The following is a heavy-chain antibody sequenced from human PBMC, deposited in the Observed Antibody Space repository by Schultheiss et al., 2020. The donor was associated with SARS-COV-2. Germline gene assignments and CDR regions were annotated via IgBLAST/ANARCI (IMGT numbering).Heavy chain of an antibody. J-gene: IGHJ4*02. D-gene: IGHD3-3*01. CDR2: ISSSSSYI. CDR1: GFTFSSYS. CDR3: ARLNPFGVVAFDY. V-gene: IGHV3-21*01. Sequence: GGSLRLSCAASGFTFSSYSMNWVRQAPGKGLEWVSSISSSSSYIYYADSVKGRFTISRDNAKNSLYLQMNSLRAEDTAVYYCARLNPFGVVAFDYWGQGTLVTVSS.